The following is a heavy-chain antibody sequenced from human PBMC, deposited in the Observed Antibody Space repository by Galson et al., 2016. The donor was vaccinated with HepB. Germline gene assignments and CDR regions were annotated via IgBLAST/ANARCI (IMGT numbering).Heavy chain of an antibody. J-gene: IGHJ5*02. D-gene: IGHD5-24*01. V-gene: IGHV1-18*04. CDR1: GYPFSSYG. Sequence: SVKVSCKASGYPFSSYGISWVRQAPGQGLEWMGWISASTGNTNYAEKFHGRVSTTTDTSTSTAYMELWSLRSDDTALYYCARDGSGYDHRRDGYNLVPPLRGENWFDPWGQGTLVTVSS. CDR3: ARDGSGYDHRRDGYNLVPPLRGENWFDP. CDR2: ISASTGNT.